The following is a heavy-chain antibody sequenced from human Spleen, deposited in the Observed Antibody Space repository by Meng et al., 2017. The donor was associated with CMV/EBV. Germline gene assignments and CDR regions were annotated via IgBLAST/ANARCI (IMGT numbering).Heavy chain of an antibody. J-gene: IGHJ1*01. V-gene: IGHV3-21*01. CDR2: ISGSSSYI. Sequence: GGSLRLSCAASGFTFSSYTMNWVRQAPGKALEWVSSISGSSSYIYYSDSVKGRFTISRDNAKNSVYLQMNSLRAEDTAVYYCASDLRFTVQHWGQGTLVTVSS. D-gene: IGHD3-3*01. CDR1: GFTFSSYT. CDR3: ASDLRFTVQH.